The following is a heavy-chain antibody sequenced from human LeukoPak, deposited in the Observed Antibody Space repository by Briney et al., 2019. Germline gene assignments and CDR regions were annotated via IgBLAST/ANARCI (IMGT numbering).Heavy chain of an antibody. Sequence: SETLSLTCTVSGGSISIYYWYWIRQPPGKGLEWTWYIYYSGSTNYNPSLKSRVTISVDMYKNQFSLRLRPVTAADTAVYYCARGPPLYGDYEGDYWGQGTLVTVSS. CDR3: ARGPPLYGDYEGDY. V-gene: IGHV4-59*01. CDR2: IYYSGST. D-gene: IGHD4-17*01. J-gene: IGHJ4*02. CDR1: GGSISIYY.